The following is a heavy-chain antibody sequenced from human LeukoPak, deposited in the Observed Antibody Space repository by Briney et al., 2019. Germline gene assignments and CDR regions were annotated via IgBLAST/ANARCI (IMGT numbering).Heavy chain of an antibody. CDR2: IYHSGST. D-gene: IGHD2-2*01. Sequence: SETLSLTCTGSGGSISSSSYYWVWIRQPPGKGLEWIGYIYHSGSTYYNPSLKSRVTISVDRSKNQFSLKLSSVTAADTAVYYCAREIGQYQLLSSWFDPWGQGTLVTVSS. J-gene: IGHJ5*02. CDR1: GGSISSSSYY. CDR3: AREIGQYQLLSSWFDP. V-gene: IGHV4-30-2*01.